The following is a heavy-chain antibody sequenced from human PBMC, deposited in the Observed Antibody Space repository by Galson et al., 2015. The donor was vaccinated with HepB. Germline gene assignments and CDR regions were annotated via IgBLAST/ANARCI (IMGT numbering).Heavy chain of an antibody. D-gene: IGHD2-15*01. CDR3: VRAGKDPFDY. CDR1: RFTFSSYW. Sequence: SLRLSCAASRFTFSSYWMHWVRQAPGKGLVWVSRINPESTTRTYADSVNGRFTISRDNAENTLYLQMNSLRAEDTAIYYCVRAGKDPFDYWGQGTLVTVSP. CDR2: INPESTTR. V-gene: IGHV3-74*01. J-gene: IGHJ4*02.